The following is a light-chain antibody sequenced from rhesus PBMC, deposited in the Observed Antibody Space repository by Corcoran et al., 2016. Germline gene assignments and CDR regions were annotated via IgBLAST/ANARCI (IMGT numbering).Light chain of an antibody. Sequence: DVVMTQSSLSLPITPGQPASISCRSSQSLVHSDGNTYLSWYQQKPGQPPRLLIYKASNRYSGVPDRFSGRGAVTDFTLKISRVEAEDVGVYYCGQGTHWPRTFGQGTKVEIK. V-gene: IGKV2-64*01. CDR3: GQGTHWPRT. J-gene: IGKJ1*01. CDR2: KAS. CDR1: QSLVHSDGNTY.